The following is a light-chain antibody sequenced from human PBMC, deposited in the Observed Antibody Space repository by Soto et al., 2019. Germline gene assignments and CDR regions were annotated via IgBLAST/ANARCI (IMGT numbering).Light chain of an antibody. J-gene: IGLJ1*01. CDR1: SNDVAAYNF. CDR3: SSFTSSSTYV. Sequence: QSVLTQPASLSGSPGQAITISCTGTSNDVAAYNFVSWFQQQPGTAPILIIFEATNRPSGASNRFSGPKLGNTASLTISGLLADGEGDYYYSSFTSSSTYVFGTGTKVTVL. V-gene: IGLV2-14*01. CDR2: EAT.